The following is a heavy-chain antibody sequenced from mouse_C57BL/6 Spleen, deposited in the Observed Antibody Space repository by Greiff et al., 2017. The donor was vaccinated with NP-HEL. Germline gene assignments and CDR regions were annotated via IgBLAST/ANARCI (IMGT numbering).Heavy chain of an antibody. V-gene: IGHV1-54*01. J-gene: IGHJ2*01. CDR3: ARSTQLRSYFDY. CDR2: INPGSGGT. CDR1: GYAFTNYL. Sequence: QVQLQQSGAELVRPGTSVKVSCKASGYAFTNYLIEWVKQRPGQGLEWIGVINPGSGGTNYNEKFKGKATLTADKSSSTAYMQLSSLTSEDSAVYFCARSTQLRSYFDYWGQGTTLTVSS. D-gene: IGHD3-1*01.